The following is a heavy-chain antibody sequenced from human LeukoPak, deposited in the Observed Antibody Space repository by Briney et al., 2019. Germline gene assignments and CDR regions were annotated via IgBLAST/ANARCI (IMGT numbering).Heavy chain of an antibody. CDR2: IRMKAFGETA. Sequence: GGSLTLSCTASGFTFGHFAMSWVRQAPGKGLEWIGFIRMKAFGETAEYAASVKGRFAISRDDSNSIAYLQMDSLKTEDTGIYYCVRTYDSLGRGSLVSDSS. V-gene: IGHV3-49*04. J-gene: IGHJ4*02. CDR1: GFTFGHFA. D-gene: IGHD1-7*01. CDR3: VRTYDS.